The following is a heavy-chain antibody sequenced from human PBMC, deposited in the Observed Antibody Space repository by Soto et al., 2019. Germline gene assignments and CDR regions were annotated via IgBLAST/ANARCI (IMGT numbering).Heavy chain of an antibody. CDR3: AGGVMYSGSYQD. CDR2: ISNSGSTI. Sequence: EVQLVESGGALVQPGGSLRLSCAASGFTFSSHEMAWVRQAPGKGLEWVSYISNSGSTIKYADSVKGRFTISRDNAKDSLSLQMNGLRAEDTAVYYCAGGVMYSGSYQDWGQGTLVTVSS. D-gene: IGHD1-26*01. V-gene: IGHV3-48*03. CDR1: GFTFSSHE. J-gene: IGHJ4*02.